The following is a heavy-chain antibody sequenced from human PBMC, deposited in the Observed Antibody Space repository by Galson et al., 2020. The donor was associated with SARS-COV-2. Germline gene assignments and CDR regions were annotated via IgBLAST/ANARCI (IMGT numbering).Heavy chain of an antibody. CDR1: GYSFTSYW. CDR3: ARQALPSEFTMVREYYGMDV. V-gene: IGHV5-51*01. J-gene: IGHJ6*02. D-gene: IGHD3-10*01. CDR2: IYPGDSDT. Sequence: GESLKISCKGSGYSFTSYWIGWVRQMPGKGLEWMGIIYPGDSDTRYSPSFQGQVTISADKSISTAYLQWSSLKASDTAMYYCARQALPSEFTMVREYYGMDVWGQGTTVTVSS.